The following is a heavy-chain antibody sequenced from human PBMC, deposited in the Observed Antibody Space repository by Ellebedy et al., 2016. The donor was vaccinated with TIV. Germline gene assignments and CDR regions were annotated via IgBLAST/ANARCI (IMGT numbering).Heavy chain of an antibody. D-gene: IGHD1-14*01. J-gene: IGHJ3*02. CDR3: ARETPNRAFDI. Sequence: PGGSLRLSCAASGFTFSHYYMTWVRQAPGKGLEWVANIDQNGGEKSYVDSVKGRFTISRDTAKNSLFLQMNSLRVEDTAVYYCARETPNRAFDIWGQGAMVTVSS. V-gene: IGHV3-7*01. CDR2: IDQNGGEK. CDR1: GFTFSHYY.